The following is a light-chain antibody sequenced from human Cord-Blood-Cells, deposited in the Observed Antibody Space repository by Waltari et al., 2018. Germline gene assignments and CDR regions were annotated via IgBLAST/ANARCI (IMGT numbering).Light chain of an antibody. CDR1: QSVSSY. CDR2: DAS. Sequence: EIVLTQSPATLSLSPGERATLSCRASQSVSSYLAWYQQKPGQAPRLLIYDASNRVTGIPARFSGSGSGTDFTLTISSLEPEDFAVYYCQQRSNWPPFTCGPGTKVDIK. V-gene: IGKV3-11*01. J-gene: IGKJ3*01. CDR3: QQRSNWPPFT.